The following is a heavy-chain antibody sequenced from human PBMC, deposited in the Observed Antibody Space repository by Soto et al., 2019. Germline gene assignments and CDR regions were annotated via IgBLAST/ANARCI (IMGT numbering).Heavy chain of an antibody. J-gene: IGHJ6*02. CDR3: ARGPLGDIVVVPAATDGMDV. CDR1: GYTSTSYD. CDR2: MNPNSGNT. Sequence: GASVKVSCKASGYTSTSYDINWVRQATGQGLEWMGWMNPNSGNTGYAQKFQGRVTMTRNTSISTAYMELSSLRSEDTAVYYCARGPLGDIVVVPAATDGMDVWGQGTTVTVSS. D-gene: IGHD2-2*01. V-gene: IGHV1-8*01.